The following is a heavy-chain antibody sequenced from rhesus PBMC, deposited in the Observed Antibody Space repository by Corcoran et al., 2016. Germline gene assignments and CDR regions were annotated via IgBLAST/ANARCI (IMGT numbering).Heavy chain of an antibody. V-gene: IGHV4-106*01. CDR1: GGSISDDYY. CDR2: IYGSGGGT. J-gene: IGHJ4*01. Sequence: QVQLQESGPGLVKPSETLSLTCAVSGGSISDDYYWSWIRQPPGKGLDWIGYIYGSGGGTKYNPSLKNRVTISIDTSKNQFSLKLSSVTAADTAVYYCARDPTYNWNSLLLWYWGQGVLVTVSS. CDR3: ARDPTYNWNSLLLWY. D-gene: IGHD1-26*01.